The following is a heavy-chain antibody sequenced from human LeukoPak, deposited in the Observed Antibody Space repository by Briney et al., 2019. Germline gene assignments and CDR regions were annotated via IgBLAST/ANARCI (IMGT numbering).Heavy chain of an antibody. Sequence: GGSLRLSCVASGFTFSGYWMSWVRQAPGKGLEWVANRNQDGSEKYYVDSVKGRFTISRDNAKNSLFLQMGSLRVEDTAVYYCARESTAGYNSSWYGFRNWGQGTLVSVSS. CDR1: GFTFSGYW. J-gene: IGHJ1*01. CDR3: ARESTAGYNSSWYGFRN. D-gene: IGHD6-13*01. CDR2: RNQDGSEK. V-gene: IGHV3-7*01.